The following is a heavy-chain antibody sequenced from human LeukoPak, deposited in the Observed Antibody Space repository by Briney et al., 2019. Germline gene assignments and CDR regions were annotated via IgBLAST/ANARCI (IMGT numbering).Heavy chain of an antibody. CDR3: ARVSYGSSSWSDAFDI. D-gene: IGHD6-13*01. J-gene: IGHJ3*02. CDR2: VYSGGST. CDR1: GFTVSSNY. V-gene: IGHV3-66*01. Sequence: GSLRLSCAVSGFTVSSNYMSWVRQAPGKGLEWVSVVYSGGSTYYADSVKGRFTISRDNAKNSLYLQLNSLRAEDTAVYYCARVSYGSSSWSDAFDIWGQGTMVTVSS.